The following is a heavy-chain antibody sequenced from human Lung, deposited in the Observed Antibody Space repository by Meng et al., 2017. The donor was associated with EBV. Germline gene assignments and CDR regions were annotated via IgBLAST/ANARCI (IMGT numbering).Heavy chain of an antibody. V-gene: IGHV4-31*01. CDR3: ARAVDTGYFDY. D-gene: IGHD5-18*01. J-gene: IGHJ4*02. Sequence: QVQLQESGPGLVKPSQTLSLTCTVSGGSISSGGHYWSWIRQHPGESLEWIGYIYYSGSTYYNPSLKSLVSISVDTSNNQFSLKLSSVTAADTAVYYCARAVDTGYFDYWGQGTLVTVSS. CDR2: IYYSGST. CDR1: GGSISSGGHY.